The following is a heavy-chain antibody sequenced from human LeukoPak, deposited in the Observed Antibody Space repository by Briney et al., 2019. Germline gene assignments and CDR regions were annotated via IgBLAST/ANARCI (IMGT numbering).Heavy chain of an antibody. CDR2: IYSDGVT. CDR1: GFIVNSYA. CDR3: ARDRAEGKTWVEFDP. Sequence: GGSLRLSCAASGFIVNSYAMSWVRQAPGKGLAWVSLIYSDGVTQYADSVKGRFTISRDNSKNTLYLQMNSLRDEDTAVYFCARDRAEGKTWVEFDPWGQGILVTVSS. J-gene: IGHJ5*02. V-gene: IGHV3-66*02.